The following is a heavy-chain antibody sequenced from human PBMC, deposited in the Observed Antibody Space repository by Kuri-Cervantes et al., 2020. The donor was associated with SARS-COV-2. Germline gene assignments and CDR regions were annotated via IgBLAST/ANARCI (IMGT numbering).Heavy chain of an antibody. CDR3: TTDPTSSYGDFYYYYYMDV. D-gene: IGHD5-18*01. Sequence: GESLKISCAASGFTFSSYAMSWVRQAPGKGLEWGGRIKSKTDGGTTDYAAPVKGRFTISRDDSKNTLYLQMNSLKTEDTAVYYCTTDPTSSYGDFYYYYYMDVWGKGTTVTVSS. J-gene: IGHJ6*03. CDR1: GFTFSSYA. CDR2: IKSKTDGGTT. V-gene: IGHV3-15*01.